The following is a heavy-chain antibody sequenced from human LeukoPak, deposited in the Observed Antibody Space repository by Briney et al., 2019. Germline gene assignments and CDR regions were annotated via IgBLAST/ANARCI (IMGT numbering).Heavy chain of an antibody. D-gene: IGHD3-22*01. V-gene: IGHV3-7*03. Sequence: PGGSLRLSCAASGFTFSSYWMSWVRQTPGKGLEWVANIKQDGSEKYYVDSVKGRFTISRDNAKNSLYLQMNSLRAEDMALYYCAKDKWGYYDSSGSGVYMDVWGKGTTVTVSS. J-gene: IGHJ6*03. CDR2: IKQDGSEK. CDR1: GFTFSSYW. CDR3: AKDKWGYYDSSGSGVYMDV.